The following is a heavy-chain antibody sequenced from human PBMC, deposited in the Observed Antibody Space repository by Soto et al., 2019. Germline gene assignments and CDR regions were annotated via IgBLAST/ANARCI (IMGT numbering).Heavy chain of an antibody. CDR2: INGGDGNT. J-gene: IGHJ6*02. CDR3: ARPLARTAMTEGDYYYYGMDV. Sequence: QVQLVQSGAEVKRPGASVKVSCKASGYTFTNYAMHWVRQAPGQRLEWMGWINGGDGNTQYSQKFQGRLTFTREISASPAYMELSSLRSEDTAVYYCARPLARTAMTEGDYYYYGMDVWGQGTTVTVSS. D-gene: IGHD5-18*01. V-gene: IGHV1-3*01. CDR1: GYTFTNYA.